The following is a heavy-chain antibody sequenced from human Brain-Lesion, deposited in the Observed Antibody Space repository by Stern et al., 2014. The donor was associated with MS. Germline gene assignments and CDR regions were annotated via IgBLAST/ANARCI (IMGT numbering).Heavy chain of an antibody. J-gene: IGHJ4*02. CDR1: GGSINSSSYY. Sequence: QVQLQESGPGLVKPSETLSLSCTVSGGSINSSSYYWGWVRQPPGKGLEWIGSIYYSGSSYSNPSLKSRLAMSVDTSTNHFFPRLSSVTAADTAVYYCARLGVMVTFGGVIAPSDFDSWGQGTLVTVSS. CDR2: IYYSGSS. V-gene: IGHV4-39*02. CDR3: ARLGVMVTFGGVIAPSDFDS. D-gene: IGHD3-16*02.